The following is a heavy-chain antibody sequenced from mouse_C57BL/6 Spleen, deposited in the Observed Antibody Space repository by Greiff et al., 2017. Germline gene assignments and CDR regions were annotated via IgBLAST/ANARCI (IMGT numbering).Heavy chain of an antibody. J-gene: IGHJ2*01. CDR1: GFTFSSYA. CDR3: TRGYDGYDDY. CDR2: ISSGGDYI. D-gene: IGHD2-3*01. Sequence: EVKLMESGEGLVKPGGSLKLSCAASGFTFSSYAMSWVRQTPEKRLEWVAYISSGGDYIYYADTVKGRFTISRDNARNTLYLQMSSLKSEDTAMYYCTRGYDGYDDYWGQGTTLTVSS. V-gene: IGHV5-9-1*02.